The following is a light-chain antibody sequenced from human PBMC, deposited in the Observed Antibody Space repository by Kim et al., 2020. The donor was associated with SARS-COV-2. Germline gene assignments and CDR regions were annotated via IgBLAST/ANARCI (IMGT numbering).Light chain of an antibody. CDR1: QSVLYSSNNKNY. CDR3: QQYSSTPLS. CDR2: WAS. V-gene: IGKV4-1*01. J-gene: IGKJ2*03. Sequence: RATINCKSSQSVLYSSNNKNYLAWYQQKPGQPPKLLIYWASTRESGVPERFSGSGSGTDFTLTISSLQAEDVAVYYCQQYSSTPLSFGQGTKLEI.